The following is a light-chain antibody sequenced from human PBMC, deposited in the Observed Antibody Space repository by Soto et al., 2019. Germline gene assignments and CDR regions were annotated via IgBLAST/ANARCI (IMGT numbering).Light chain of an antibody. CDR3: QQQYNWTPT. CDR2: ATS. CDR1: QSVSNNY. V-gene: IGKV3D-20*02. Sequence: EIVLTQSPGTLSLSPGERATLSCRSSQSVSNNYLAWYKKKPGQDPRLLIYATSSRATGIPDRFSGSGSGTDFTLTINRLQTEEFALYECQQQYNWTPTFGQGTKVEI. J-gene: IGKJ1*01.